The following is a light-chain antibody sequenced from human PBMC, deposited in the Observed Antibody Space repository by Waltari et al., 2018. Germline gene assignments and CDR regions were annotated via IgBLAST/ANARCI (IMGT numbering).Light chain of an antibody. V-gene: IGKV3-20*01. CDR1: QNVHNNY. CDR2: GAS. J-gene: IGKJ4*01. CDR3: QQYGASPT. Sequence: EIVLTQSPGTLSLSPGDGASLSCRASQNVHNNYLAWYQQRTGQAPRLLIYGASSRATGIPDRFSGSGSGTDFTLSISRLEPEDFAVYYCQQYGASPTFGGGTKVEMK.